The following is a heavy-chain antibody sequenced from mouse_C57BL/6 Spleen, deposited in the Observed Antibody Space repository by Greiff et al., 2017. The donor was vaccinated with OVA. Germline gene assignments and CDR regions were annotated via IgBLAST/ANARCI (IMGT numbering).Heavy chain of an antibody. Sequence: VKLQESGPELVKPGASVKISCKASGYAFSSSWMNWVKQRPGKGLEWIGRIYPGDGDTNYNGKFKGKATLTADKSSSTAYMQLSSLTSEDSAVYFCARDEGSGIFAYWGQGTLVTVSA. CDR3: ARDEGSGIFAY. D-gene: IGHD1-3*01. CDR1: GYAFSSSW. CDR2: IYPGDGDT. V-gene: IGHV1-82*01. J-gene: IGHJ3*01.